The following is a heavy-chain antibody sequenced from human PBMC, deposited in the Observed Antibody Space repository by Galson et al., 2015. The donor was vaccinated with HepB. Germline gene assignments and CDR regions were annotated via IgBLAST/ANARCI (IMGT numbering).Heavy chain of an antibody. CDR3: ARPQGNGNGYNSFFGY. Sequence: SLRLSCAASGFTFSSYEMNWVRQAPGKGLEWVSYISSSGSTIYYSDSVKGRFTISRDNAKNTLYLQMNSLRAEDTAVYYCARPQGNGNGYNSFFGYWGQGTLVTVSS. D-gene: IGHD5-24*01. J-gene: IGHJ4*02. CDR2: ISSSGSTI. V-gene: IGHV3-48*03. CDR1: GFTFSSYE.